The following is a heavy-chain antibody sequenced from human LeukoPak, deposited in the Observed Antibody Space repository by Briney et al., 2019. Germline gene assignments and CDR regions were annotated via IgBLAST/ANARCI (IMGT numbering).Heavy chain of an antibody. CDR3: ARDSRYSDTSGYYYSHYYMDV. CDR2: IYSSGST. Sequence: TSETLSLTCTVSGGSINYYYWSWIRPPPGKGLEYIGYIYSSGSTNYNPSLKSRVTMSVDTSKNQFSLKLSSVTAADTAVYYCARDSRYSDTSGYYYSHYYMDVWGKGTTVTVSS. J-gene: IGHJ6*03. CDR1: GGSINYYY. D-gene: IGHD3-22*01. V-gene: IGHV4-59*01.